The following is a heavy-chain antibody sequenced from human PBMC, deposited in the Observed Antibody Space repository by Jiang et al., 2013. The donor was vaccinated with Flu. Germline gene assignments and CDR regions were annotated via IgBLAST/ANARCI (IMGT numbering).Heavy chain of an antibody. Sequence: LLKPSETLSLTCTVSGGSVSSGSYYWSWIRQPPGKGLEWIGYIYYSGSTNYNPSLKSRVTISVDTSKNQFSLKLSSVTAADTAVYYCARDLGRITMTPGAFDIWGQGTMVTVSS. J-gene: IGHJ3*02. D-gene: IGHD3-22*01. CDR1: GGSVSSGSYY. CDR3: ARDLGRITMTPGAFDI. V-gene: IGHV4-61*01. CDR2: IYYSGST.